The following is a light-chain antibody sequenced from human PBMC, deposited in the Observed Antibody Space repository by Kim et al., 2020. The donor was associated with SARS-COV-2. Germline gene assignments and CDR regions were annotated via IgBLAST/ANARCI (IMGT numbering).Light chain of an antibody. CDR2: EVS. J-gene: IGLJ1*01. V-gene: IGLV2-23*02. CDR1: SSDVGSYNL. Sequence: GQSITISCTGTSSDVGSYNLVSSYQQHPGKAPKLMIYEVSKRPSGVSNRFSGSKSGNTASLTISGLQAEDEADYYCCSYAGSSTYVFGTGTKVTVL. CDR3: CSYAGSSTYV.